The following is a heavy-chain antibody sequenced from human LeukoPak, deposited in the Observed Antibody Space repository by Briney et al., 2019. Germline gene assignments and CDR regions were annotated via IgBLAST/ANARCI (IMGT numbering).Heavy chain of an antibody. J-gene: IGHJ4*02. CDR3: ASPRGDYGGNWLSY. CDR2: IYSGGST. V-gene: IGHV3-66*01. Sequence: PGGSLRLSCAASGFTVSSNYMSWVRQAPGKGLEWVSVIYSGGSTYYADSLKGRFTISRDNSKNTLYLQMNSLRAEDTAVYYCASPRGDYGGNWLSYWGQGTLVTVSS. CDR1: GFTVSSNY. D-gene: IGHD4-23*01.